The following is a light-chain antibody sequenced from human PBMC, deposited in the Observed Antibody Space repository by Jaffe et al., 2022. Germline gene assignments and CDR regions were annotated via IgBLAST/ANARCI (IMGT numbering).Light chain of an antibody. CDR1: QDISDR. Sequence: DIQMTQSPSSLSTSVGDTVTISCQASQDISDRLNWYQQKPGEAPKVLIYDASNLETGVPSRFSGSGSGTDFTFTITNLQPEDIATYYCQHYDNIYTFGQGTKLEIK. J-gene: IGKJ2*01. CDR2: DAS. CDR3: QHYDNIYT. V-gene: IGKV1-33*01.